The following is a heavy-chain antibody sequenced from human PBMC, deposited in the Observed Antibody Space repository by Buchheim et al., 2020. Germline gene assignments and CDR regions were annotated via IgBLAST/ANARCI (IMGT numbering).Heavy chain of an antibody. J-gene: IGHJ4*02. V-gene: IGHV4-34*01. CDR1: GGSFSHYY. CDR3: AHSNGFYRGVF. D-gene: IGHD6-19*01. CDR2: LDHSGST. Sequence: QVQLQQWGAGLLKPSETLSLTCAVHGGSFSHYYWTWIRQPPGQGLEWIAELDHSGSTNYNPSLRSRVTISVDPSKSQFSLKLNAVTAADTAIYFCAHSNGFYRGVFWGQGT.